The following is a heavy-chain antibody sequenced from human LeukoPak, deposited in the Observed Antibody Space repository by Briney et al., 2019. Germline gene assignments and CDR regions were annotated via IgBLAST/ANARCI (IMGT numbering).Heavy chain of an antibody. CDR3: ARDLNGDIDY. V-gene: IGHV1-2*02. D-gene: IGHD7-27*01. Sequence: ASVKVSCKASGYTFTGYYMHWVRQAPGQGLEWMGWINPNSGGTNYAQKFQGRVSMTRDTSISTAYMELSRMRSDDAAVYYCARDLNGDIDYWGQGTLVTVSS. CDR1: GYTFTGYY. CDR2: INPNSGGT. J-gene: IGHJ4*02.